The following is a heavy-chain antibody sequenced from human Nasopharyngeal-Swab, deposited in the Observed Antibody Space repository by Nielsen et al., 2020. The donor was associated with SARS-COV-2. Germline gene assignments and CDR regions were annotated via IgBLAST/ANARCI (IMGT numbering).Heavy chain of an antibody. J-gene: IGHJ4*02. CDR2: ISYDGSNK. V-gene: IGHV3-30*03. CDR3: ARRPGYSSGWLFDY. D-gene: IGHD6-19*01. CDR1: GFTFSSYG. Sequence: GESLKISCAASGFTFSSYGMHWVRQAPGKGLEWVAVISYDGSNKYYADSVKGRFTISRDDSKNTLYLQMNSLRAEDTAVYYCARRPGYSSGWLFDYWGQGTLVTVSS.